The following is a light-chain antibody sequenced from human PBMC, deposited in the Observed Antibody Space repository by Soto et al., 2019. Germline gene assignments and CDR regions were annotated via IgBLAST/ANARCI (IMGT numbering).Light chain of an antibody. V-gene: IGKV3-15*01. J-gene: IGKJ1*01. Sequence: EIVMRQSPATLSVSPGEGATLSCRASQSVSSKLAWYQQKPGQAPTLLIYGASTRATGIPARFSGSGSGTEFTLIISSLQSEDSAVYYCQQYNSWLWTFGQGTKVDIK. CDR1: QSVSSK. CDR3: QQYNSWLWT. CDR2: GAS.